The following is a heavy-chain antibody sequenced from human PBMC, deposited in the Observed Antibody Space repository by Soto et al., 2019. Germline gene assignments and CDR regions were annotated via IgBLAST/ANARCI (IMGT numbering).Heavy chain of an antibody. Sequence: SETLSLTCTVSGGSISSSSYSWGWIRQPPGKGPEWIGTFYYSGSTYYNPSLKSRVTISVDTSKNQFFLKLSSVTAADTAVYYCARGIQLWPITYYFDYWGQGTLVTVSS. CDR2: FYYSGST. CDR3: ARGIQLWPITYYFDY. J-gene: IGHJ4*02. V-gene: IGHV4-39*01. CDR1: GGSISSSSYS. D-gene: IGHD5-18*01.